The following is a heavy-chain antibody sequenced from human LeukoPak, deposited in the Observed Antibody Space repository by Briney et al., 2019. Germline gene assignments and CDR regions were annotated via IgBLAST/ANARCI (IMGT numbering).Heavy chain of an antibody. J-gene: IGHJ5*02. D-gene: IGHD6-13*01. Sequence: PSETLSLTCTVSGVSISSSNSYWGWIRQPPGKGLEWIGYIYYSGSTNYNPSLKSRVTISVDTSKNQFSLKLSSVTAADTAVYYCARMQQPQRGNWFDPWGQGTLVTVSS. V-gene: IGHV4-61*05. CDR2: IYYSGST. CDR1: GVSISSSNSY. CDR3: ARMQQPQRGNWFDP.